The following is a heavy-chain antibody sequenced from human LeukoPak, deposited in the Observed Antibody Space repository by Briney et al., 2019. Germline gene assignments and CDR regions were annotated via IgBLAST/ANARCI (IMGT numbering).Heavy chain of an antibody. CDR1: AGTFSIYA. V-gene: IGHV1-69*13. Sequence: SVKLSCKASAGTFSIYAISWVRQAPGHGLEWMGGIIPIFGTANYAQKFQGRVTITADESTSTAYMELSSLRSEETAVYYCARPRVLNGELRFDYWGQGTLVTVSS. D-gene: IGHD1-26*01. CDR2: IIPIFGTA. J-gene: IGHJ4*02. CDR3: ARPRVLNGELRFDY.